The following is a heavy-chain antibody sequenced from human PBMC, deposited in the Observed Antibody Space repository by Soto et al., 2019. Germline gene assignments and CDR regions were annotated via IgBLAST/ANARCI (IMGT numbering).Heavy chain of an antibody. CDR2: ISTGGAFT. V-gene: IGHV3-23*01. CDR1: GFTFSSYA. J-gene: IGHJ4*02. Sequence: DVQLLESGGGLVQPGGSLTLSCAASGFTFSSYAMAWVRQSPGKGLECVSAISTGGAFTYYGDYLQGRFSISRDDSRNTLYLQMSDLRADDTAVYYCAKGEMYTPRVYDFWGQGTLLTVSS. CDR3: AKGEMYTPRVYDF. D-gene: IGHD1-1*01.